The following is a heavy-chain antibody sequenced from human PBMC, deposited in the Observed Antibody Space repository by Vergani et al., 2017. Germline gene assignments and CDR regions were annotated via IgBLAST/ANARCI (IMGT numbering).Heavy chain of an antibody. CDR1: GFSLTSSEMR. V-gene: IGHV2-70*04. Sequence: QVTFQESGPALVNPRQALTLTCPFSGFSLTSSEMRVIWFRQSPGKALECLSRIDWDNDKFYSASLKTRLAISKDLYNDLVVLTMTNMGPADTGPYYCARTRGGPPYRSVLYYFDFWGQGTLVTVSS. D-gene: IGHD6-19*01. J-gene: IGHJ4*02. CDR3: ARTRGGPPYRSVLYYFDF. CDR2: IDWDNDK.